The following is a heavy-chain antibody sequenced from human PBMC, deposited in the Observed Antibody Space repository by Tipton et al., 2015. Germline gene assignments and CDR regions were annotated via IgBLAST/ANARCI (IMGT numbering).Heavy chain of an antibody. Sequence: SLRLSCAASGFTFSSYSMNWVRQAPGKGLEWVSSISSSSSYIYYADSVRGRFTISRDSSKNMLYLQMNSLRAEDTAVYYCAKDFRGRTYLDYWGQGTLVTVSS. CDR3: AKDFRGRTYLDY. D-gene: IGHD2-15*01. V-gene: IGHV3-21*04. CDR2: ISSSSSYI. CDR1: GFTFSSYS. J-gene: IGHJ4*02.